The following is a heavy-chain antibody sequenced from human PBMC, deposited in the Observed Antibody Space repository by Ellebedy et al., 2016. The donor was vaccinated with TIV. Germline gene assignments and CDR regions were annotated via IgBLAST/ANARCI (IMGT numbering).Heavy chain of an antibody. CDR1: GGSISSYY. Sequence: SETLSLTXTVSGGSISSYYWSWIRQPAGKGLEWIGRIYTSGSTNYNPSLKSRVTISVDTSKNQFSLKLSSVTAADTAVYYCARWVYIAATTTNWYFDLWGRGTLVTVSS. CDR3: ARWVYIAATTTNWYFDL. CDR2: IYTSGST. J-gene: IGHJ2*01. V-gene: IGHV4-4*07. D-gene: IGHD6-13*01.